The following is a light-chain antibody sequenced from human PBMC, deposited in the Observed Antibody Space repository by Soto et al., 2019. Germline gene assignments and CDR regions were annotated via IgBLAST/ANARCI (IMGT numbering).Light chain of an antibody. J-gene: IGKJ1*01. CDR1: QAVSTW. CDR3: QHYNSYSEA. CDR2: KAS. Sequence: DIQMTQSPSFVSASVGDRVTITCRASQAVSTWLAWYQQKPGDAPKLLIYKASTLKSGVPSRFSGSGSGTEFALTISSLRPDDFATYYCQHYNSYSEAFGQGTKVDIK. V-gene: IGKV1-5*03.